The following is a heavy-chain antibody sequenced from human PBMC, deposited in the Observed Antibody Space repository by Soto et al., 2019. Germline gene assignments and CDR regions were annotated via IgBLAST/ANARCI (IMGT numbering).Heavy chain of an antibody. CDR2: ISNDGTNK. CDR1: GFTFRSYG. CDR3: GKDTLDCSVGDCPLYYYYGMDV. J-gene: IGHJ6*02. Sequence: QVQLVESGGGVVQPGRSLRLSCAASGFTFRSYGMHWVRQAPGKGLEWLAVISNDGTNKYLADSVKGRLTLSRDNSRNTLSLEINNLRPEDTAVYYCGKDTLDCSVGDCPLYYYYGMDVWGQGTTVTVSS. D-gene: IGHD2-15*01. V-gene: IGHV3-30*18.